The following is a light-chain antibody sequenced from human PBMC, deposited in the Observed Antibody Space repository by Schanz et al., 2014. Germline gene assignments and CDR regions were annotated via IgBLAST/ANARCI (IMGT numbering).Light chain of an antibody. CDR3: AAWDDSLNGVV. CDR1: SSNIGMNY. CDR2: SNN. Sequence: QSVLTQPPSLSAAPGQRVTISCSGSSSNIGMNYVSWYQQLPGTAPKLLIYSNNQRPSGVPDRFSGSKSGTSASLAISGLQSEDEADYYCAAWDDSLNGVVFGGGTKLTVL. V-gene: IGLV1-44*01. J-gene: IGLJ2*01.